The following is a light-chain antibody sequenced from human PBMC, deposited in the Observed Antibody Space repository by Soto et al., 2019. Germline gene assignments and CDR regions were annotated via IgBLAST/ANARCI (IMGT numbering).Light chain of an antibody. Sequence: EIVLTKSPGTLSLSPGERATLSCRASQSVSSSYLAWYQQKPGQAPRLLIYGVSSRATGIPDRFSGSGSGTDFTLTISRLEPEDFAVYYCQQYGSSPARTFGQGTKVEIK. V-gene: IGKV3-20*01. CDR2: GVS. CDR1: QSVSSSY. J-gene: IGKJ1*01. CDR3: QQYGSSPART.